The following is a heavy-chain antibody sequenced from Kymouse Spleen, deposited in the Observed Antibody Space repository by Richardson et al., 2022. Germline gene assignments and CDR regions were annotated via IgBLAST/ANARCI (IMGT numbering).Heavy chain of an antibody. D-gene: IGHD1-7*01. CDR3: ARRDNWNYGFDY. CDR2: INHSGST. V-gene: IGHV4-34*01. Sequence: QVQLQQWGAGLLKPSETLSLTCAVYGGSFSGYYWSWIRQPPGKGLEWIGEINHSGSTNYNPSLKSRVTISVDTSKNQFSLKLSSVTAADTAVYYCARRDNWNYGFDYWGQGTLVTVSS. J-gene: IGHJ4*02. CDR1: GGSFSGYY.